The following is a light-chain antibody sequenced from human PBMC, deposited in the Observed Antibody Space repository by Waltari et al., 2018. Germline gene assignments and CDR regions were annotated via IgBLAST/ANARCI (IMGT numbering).Light chain of an antibody. CDR2: GAS. CDR1: QSVFSNY. V-gene: IGKV3-20*01. CDR3: QQYGISYA. Sequence: ENVLTQSPGTLPLSPGERATLSCRASQSVFSNYLAWYQQKPGQAPRVLIYGASSRAPGIPDRFSGSGSGTDFTLTISRLEPEDFAVYYCQQYGISYAFGQGTRLEIK. J-gene: IGKJ2*01.